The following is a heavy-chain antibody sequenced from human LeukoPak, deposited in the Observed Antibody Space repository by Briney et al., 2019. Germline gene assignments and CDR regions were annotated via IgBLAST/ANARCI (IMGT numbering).Heavy chain of an antibody. CDR1: GFTFSSYA. V-gene: IGHV3-30-3*01. CDR2: ISYDGSNK. Sequence: PGRSLRLSCAASGFTFSSYAMHWVRQAPGKGLEWVAVISYDGSNKYYADSVKGRFTVSRDNSKNTLYLQMNSLRAEDTAVYYCAKDRGSSSWYLSEYFQHWGQGTLVTVSS. D-gene: IGHD6-13*01. CDR3: AKDRGSSSWYLSEYFQH. J-gene: IGHJ1*01.